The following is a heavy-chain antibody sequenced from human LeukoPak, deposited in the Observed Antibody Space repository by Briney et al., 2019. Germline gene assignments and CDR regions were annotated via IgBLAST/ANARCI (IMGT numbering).Heavy chain of an antibody. Sequence: SETLSLTCAVYGGSFSGYYWSWIRQPPGKGLEWIGEINHSGSTNYNPSLKSRVTISVDTSKNQFSLKLSSVTAADTAVYYCARGLPYYYDSSGYYLCYWGQGTLVTVSS. D-gene: IGHD3-22*01. CDR3: ARGLPYYYDSSGYYLCY. CDR2: INHSGST. V-gene: IGHV4-34*01. CDR1: GGSFSGYY. J-gene: IGHJ4*02.